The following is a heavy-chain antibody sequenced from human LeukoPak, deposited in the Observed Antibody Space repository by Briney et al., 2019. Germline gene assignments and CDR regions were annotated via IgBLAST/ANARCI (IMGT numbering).Heavy chain of an antibody. D-gene: IGHD3-10*01. V-gene: IGHV3-23*01. CDR2: ISGSGGST. J-gene: IGHJ6*03. Sequence: PGGSLGLSCAASGFTFSSYAMSWVRQAPGKGLEWVSAISGSGGSTYYADSVKGRFTISRDNSKNTLYLQMNSLRAEDTAVYYCAKDRTGAVDYYYYMDVWGKGTTVTVSS. CDR3: AKDRTGAVDYYYYMDV. CDR1: GFTFSSYA.